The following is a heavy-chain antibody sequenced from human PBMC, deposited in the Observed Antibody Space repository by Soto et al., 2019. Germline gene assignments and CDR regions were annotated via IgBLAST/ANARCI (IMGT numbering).Heavy chain of an antibody. CDR2: IIPIFGTA. Sequence: QVQLVQSGAEVKKPGSSVKVSCKASGGTFSSYAISWVRQAPGQGLEWMGGIIPIFGTANYAQKFQGRVTITADESTSTAYMELSSLRSEDTAVYYCAGGEEYYYGLGSYYRWFDPWGQGTLVTVSS. V-gene: IGHV1-69*01. D-gene: IGHD3-10*01. CDR3: AGGEEYYYGLGSYYRWFDP. CDR1: GGTFSSYA. J-gene: IGHJ5*02.